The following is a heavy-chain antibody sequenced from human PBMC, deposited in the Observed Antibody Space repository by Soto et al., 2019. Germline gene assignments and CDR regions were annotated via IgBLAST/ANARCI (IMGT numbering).Heavy chain of an antibody. CDR3: AKGPAGFGEPGDY. J-gene: IGHJ4*02. V-gene: IGHV3-30*18. CDR1: GFTFSSYG. CDR2: ISYDGSNK. D-gene: IGHD3-10*01. Sequence: VQLVESGGGLVQPGGSLRLSCVVSGFTFSSYGMHWVRQAPGKGLEWVAVISYDGSNKYYADSVKGRFTISRDNSKNTLYLQMNSLRAEDTAVYYCAKGPAGFGEPGDYWGQGTLVTVSS.